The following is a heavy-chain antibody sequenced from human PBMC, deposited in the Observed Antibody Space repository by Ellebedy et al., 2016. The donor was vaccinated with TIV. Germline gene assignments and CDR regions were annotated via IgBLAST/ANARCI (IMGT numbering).Heavy chain of an antibody. D-gene: IGHD2-15*01. CDR2: ISNSGDTT. CDR1: GFTFSCCA. Sequence: GESLKISCAASGFTFSCCAMSWVRQAPGKGLEWVSVISNSGDTTYADSVKGRFTISRDNSKNTLYLQMNSLKTEDTAVYYCTTVVVVAATPAVDYWGQGTLVTVSS. V-gene: IGHV3-23*01. CDR3: TTVVVVAATPAVDY. J-gene: IGHJ4*02.